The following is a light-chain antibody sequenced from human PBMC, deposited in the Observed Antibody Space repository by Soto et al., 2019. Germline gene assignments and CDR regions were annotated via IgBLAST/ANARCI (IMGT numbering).Light chain of an antibody. V-gene: IGKV1-13*02. Sequence: AIQVTQSPSSLSASVGDRVTITCLASQDIRGALAWYQQKPGKPPKLLIYDVSTLENGVPSRFSGDSSGTQFTLTIIGLQPEDFGTYYCQQFNSYPVTFGHGTRLEIK. CDR2: DVS. CDR1: QDIRGA. CDR3: QQFNSYPVT. J-gene: IGKJ5*01.